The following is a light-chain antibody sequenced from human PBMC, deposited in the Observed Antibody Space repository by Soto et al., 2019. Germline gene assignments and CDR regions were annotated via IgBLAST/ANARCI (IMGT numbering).Light chain of an antibody. V-gene: IGKV3-20*01. CDR3: QQYGGSPFT. Sequence: EIVLTQSPGTLSLSPGERVTLSCRASQTVTSSYLGWYQQKPGQAPRLLIYGASSRATGVPDRFSGSGSGTDFTLTISRLEPDDFAVYYCQQYGGSPFTFGPGTKVDIK. CDR1: QTVTSSY. J-gene: IGKJ3*01. CDR2: GAS.